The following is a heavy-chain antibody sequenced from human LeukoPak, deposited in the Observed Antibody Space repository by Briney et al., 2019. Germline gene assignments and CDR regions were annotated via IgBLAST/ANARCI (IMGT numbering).Heavy chain of an antibody. D-gene: IGHD2-2*01. Sequence: PGGSLRLSCAASGFTFSNAWMSWVRQAPGKGLEWVAFIRYDGSNKYYADSVKGRFTISRDNSKNTLYLQMNSLRAEDTAVYYCAKVHLGYCSSTSCYYYYYYMDVWGKGTTVTISS. V-gene: IGHV3-30*02. CDR2: IRYDGSNK. CDR1: GFTFSNAW. J-gene: IGHJ6*03. CDR3: AKVHLGYCSSTSCYYYYYYMDV.